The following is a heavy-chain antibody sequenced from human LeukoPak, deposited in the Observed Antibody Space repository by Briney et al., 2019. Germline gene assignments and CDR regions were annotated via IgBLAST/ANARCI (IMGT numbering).Heavy chain of an antibody. V-gene: IGHV3-48*01. CDR3: VRVLSVSYYYYYYTDG. CDR1: GFAFSSYS. J-gene: IGHJ6*03. Sequence: GGSLGLSCAASGFAFSSYSMNLVRQAPGKRLEWVSYISSSSSTIYYADSVKGRFTISRDNARNSLYLQMNSLRAEDAAVYYCVRVLSVSYYYYYYTDGGGKGSTVTVSS. D-gene: IGHD5/OR15-5a*01. CDR2: ISSSSSTI.